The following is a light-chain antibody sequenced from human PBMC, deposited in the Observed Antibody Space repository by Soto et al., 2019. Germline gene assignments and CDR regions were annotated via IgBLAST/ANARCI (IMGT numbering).Light chain of an antibody. CDR2: DVN. V-gene: IGLV2-11*01. CDR3: SSYAGSYTSYV. Sequence: QSALTQPRSVSGSPGQSVTISCTGTSSDVGGQYYVSWYQHHAGKGPKLMIYDVNKRPSGVPDRFSGSKSGNTATLTISGLQAEDEADYYCSSYAGSYTSYVFGNGTKLTVL. CDR1: SSDVGGQYY. J-gene: IGLJ1*01.